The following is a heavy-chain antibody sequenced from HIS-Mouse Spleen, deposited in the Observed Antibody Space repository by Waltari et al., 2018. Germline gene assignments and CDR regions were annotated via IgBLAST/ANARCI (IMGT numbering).Heavy chain of an antibody. V-gene: IGHV3-33*06. CDR3: AKGKYYFDY. CDR2: IWYDGSNK. J-gene: IGHJ4*02. CDR1: GFTFSSYG. Sequence: QVQLVESGGGVVQPGRSLRLSCAASGFTFSSYGMHWVRQAPGKGLEWGAVIWYDGSNKYYADSVKGRFTISRDNSKNTLYLQMNSLRAEDTAVYYCAKGKYYFDYWGQGTLVTVSS.